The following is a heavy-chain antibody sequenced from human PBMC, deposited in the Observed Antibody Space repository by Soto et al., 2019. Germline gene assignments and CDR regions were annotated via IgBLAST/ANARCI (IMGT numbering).Heavy chain of an antibody. Sequence: GGSLRLSCAASGFTFSSYSMNWVRLAPGKGLEWVSSISSSSSYIYYADSVKGRFTISRDNAKNSLYLQMNSLRAEDTAVYYCARVVVNIVATTLDVWGKGTTVTVSS. CDR3: ARVVVNIVATTLDV. V-gene: IGHV3-21*01. CDR1: GFTFSSYS. CDR2: ISSSSSYI. J-gene: IGHJ6*04. D-gene: IGHD5-12*01.